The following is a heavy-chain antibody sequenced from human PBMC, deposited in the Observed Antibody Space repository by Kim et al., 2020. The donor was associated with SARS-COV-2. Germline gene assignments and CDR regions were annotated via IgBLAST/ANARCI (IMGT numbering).Heavy chain of an antibody. J-gene: IGHJ3*02. CDR3: ARESRTVVTPRAAFDI. D-gene: IGHD2-21*02. CDR2: IIPIFGTA. Sequence: SVKVSCKASGGTFSSYAISWVRQAPGQGLEWMGGIIPIFGTANYAQKFQGRVTITADESTSTAYMELSSLRSEDTAVYYCARESRTVVTPRAAFDIWGQGTMVTVSS. CDR1: GGTFSSYA. V-gene: IGHV1-69*13.